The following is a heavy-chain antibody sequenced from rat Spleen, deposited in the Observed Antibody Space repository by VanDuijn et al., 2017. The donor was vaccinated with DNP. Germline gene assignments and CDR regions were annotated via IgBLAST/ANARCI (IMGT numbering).Heavy chain of an antibody. J-gene: IGHJ4*01. CDR3: ARVGDYHDGGDGDVLDV. Sequence: EVQLVESGGDLVQPGRSLKLSCVASGFTFSYYWMAWIRQVPGKGLEWIASITGGGGTTSSPDSVKGRFTISRDDAKNTLSLQMNSLRSEDTATYYCARVGDYHDGGDGDVLDVWGQGTSVTVSS. CDR1: GFTFSYYW. D-gene: IGHD1-12*02. V-gene: IGHV5-31*01. CDR2: ITGGGGTT.